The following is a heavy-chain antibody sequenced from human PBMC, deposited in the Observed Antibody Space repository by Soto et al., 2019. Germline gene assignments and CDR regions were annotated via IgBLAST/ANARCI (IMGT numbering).Heavy chain of an antibody. J-gene: IGHJ1*01. D-gene: IGHD3-10*01. CDR2: IYYSGST. Sequence: QLQLQESGPGLVKPSETLSLTCTVSGGSISSSYYWGWIRQPPGKGLEWIGSIYYSGSTYYNPSLKSRVTIPVDTSKNQFSLKLSSVTGADTAVYYCATGWFGESQHWGQGTLVTVSS. CDR1: GGSISSSYY. CDR3: ATGWFGESQH. V-gene: IGHV4-39*01.